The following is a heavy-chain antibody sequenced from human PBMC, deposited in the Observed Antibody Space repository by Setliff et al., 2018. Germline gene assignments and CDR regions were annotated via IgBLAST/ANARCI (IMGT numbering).Heavy chain of an antibody. Sequence: PSETLSLTCTVSGGSISSSYWSWIRQPPGKGLEWIGYFYHSGSMNYNPSLKGRVTMSVDTSNNQLSLKLTSVPAADTAVCYCARAYYYGSGNSHKYYMDVWGKGTAVTV. CDR2: FYHSGSM. V-gene: IGHV4-4*09. D-gene: IGHD3-10*01. CDR1: GGSISSSY. J-gene: IGHJ6*03. CDR3: ARAYYYGSGNSHKYYMDV.